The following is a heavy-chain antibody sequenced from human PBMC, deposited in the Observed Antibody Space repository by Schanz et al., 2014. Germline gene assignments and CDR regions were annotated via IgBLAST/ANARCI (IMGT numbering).Heavy chain of an antibody. V-gene: IGHV3-23*01. J-gene: IGHJ4*02. CDR2: LTGSGTTT. CDR3: ARGVRIDY. CDR1: GFTFATYA. Sequence: EVKLLESGGHLVQPGGSLRLSCAASGFTFATYAMSWVRQAPGKGLEWVSALTGSGTTTYYADSVKGRFTISRDNSKNTLDLQMNSLRAEDTAIYYCARGVRIDYWGQGTLVTVSS. D-gene: IGHD3-3*01.